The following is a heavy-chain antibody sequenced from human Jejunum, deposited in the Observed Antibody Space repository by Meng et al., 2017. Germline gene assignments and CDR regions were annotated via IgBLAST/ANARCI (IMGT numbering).Heavy chain of an antibody. CDR3: ARRSNQQVLDY. CDR2: ISGSGGNT. Sequence: LGDFGVGLVQPGGPLRLPCAASGCTFSSYAMSWVGQGQGKGLEWVSGISGSGGNTYYADSVKGRFTISRDNSKNTLYLQMNSLRAEDTAVYYCARRSNQQVLDYWGQGTLVTVSS. J-gene: IGHJ4*02. CDR1: GCTFSSYA. V-gene: IGHV3-23*04. D-gene: IGHD1-14*01.